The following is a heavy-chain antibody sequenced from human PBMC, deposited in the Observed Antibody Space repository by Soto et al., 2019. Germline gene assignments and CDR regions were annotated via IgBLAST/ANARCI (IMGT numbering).Heavy chain of an antibody. J-gene: IGHJ4*02. V-gene: IGHV3-30*03. CDR1: GFPFSSHG. D-gene: IGHD2-15*01. CDR2: ISYDGSNK. Sequence: QVQLVESGGGVVQPGRSLRLSCAASGFPFSSHGMHWVRQAPGKGLEWVALISYDGSNKYYTDSVKGRFTISRDNSMNTLYLQMSSLRAEDTAVYYCAGGQYYFDYCGQGTLVSVSS. CDR3: AGGQYYFDY.